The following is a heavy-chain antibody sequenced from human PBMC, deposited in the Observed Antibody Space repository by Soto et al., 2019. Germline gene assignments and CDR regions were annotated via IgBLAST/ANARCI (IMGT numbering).Heavy chain of an antibody. Sequence: EVQLVESGGGLVQPGGSLRLSCAASGFTLSSRWMHWVRQAPGKGLVWVSRIKTDGTSTSYADSVKGRFTISRDNAKNTWNLQMNSLRAEDTGMYYCARDQDTYGQAVFDSWGQGTLVTVSS. CDR1: GFTLSSRW. CDR3: ARDQDTYGQAVFDS. D-gene: IGHD2-15*01. J-gene: IGHJ4*02. V-gene: IGHV3-74*01. CDR2: IKTDGTST.